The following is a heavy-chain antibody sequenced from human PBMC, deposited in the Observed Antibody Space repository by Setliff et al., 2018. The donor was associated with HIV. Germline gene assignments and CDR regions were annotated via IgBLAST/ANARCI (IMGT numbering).Heavy chain of an antibody. CDR3: TEVVPVNPGYFND. D-gene: IGHD2-15*01. CDR2: IIPMFGVA. J-gene: IGHJ1*01. CDR1: GGAFSSYA. V-gene: IGHV1-69*10. Sequence: GASVKVSCKASGGAFSSYALSWVRQAPGQGLEWMGGIIPMFGVANYAQKFQGRVTINADKSTGSMYMHLSGLRSDDTAVYYCTEVVPVNPGYFNDWGQGTLVTVSS.